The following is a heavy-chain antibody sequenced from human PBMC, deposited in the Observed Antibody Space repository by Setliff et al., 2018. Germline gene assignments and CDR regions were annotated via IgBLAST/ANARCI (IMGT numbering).Heavy chain of an antibody. V-gene: IGHV3-30*02. CDR1: GFTFSSYG. Sequence: GGSLRLSCAASGFTFSSYGMHWVRQAPGKGLEWVAFIRYDGSNKYYADSVKGRFTISRDNVKNSLFLQMNSLRAEDTAVYYCARDDGITMVRGVITYYYGMDVWGQGTTVTVSS. CDR2: IRYDGSNK. D-gene: IGHD3-10*01. J-gene: IGHJ6*02. CDR3: ARDDGITMVRGVITYYYGMDV.